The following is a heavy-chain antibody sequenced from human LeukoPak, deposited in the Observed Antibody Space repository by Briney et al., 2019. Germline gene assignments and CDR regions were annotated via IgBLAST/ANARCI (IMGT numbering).Heavy chain of an antibody. J-gene: IGHJ3*02. D-gene: IGHD3-10*01. CDR2: IYHSGST. Sequence: SETLSLTCTVSGGSISSGGYYWSWIRQPPGKGLEWIGYIYHSGSTYYNPSLKSRVTISVDTSKNHFSLKLSSVTAADTAVYYCARETSSGSLRAFDIWGQGTMVTVPS. CDR1: GGSISSGGYY. CDR3: ARETSSGSLRAFDI. V-gene: IGHV4-30-2*01.